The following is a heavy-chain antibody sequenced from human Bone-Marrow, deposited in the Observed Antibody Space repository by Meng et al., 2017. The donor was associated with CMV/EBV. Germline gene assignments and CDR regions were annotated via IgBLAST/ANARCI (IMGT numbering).Heavy chain of an antibody. Sequence: CAASGVTFSDYYMNWIRQAPEKGLEWVSDISSGASTIYYAHSVKGRFTISRDNAKNSLYLQMNSLKAEDTAVYYCARDPTKYNCFDPWGQGTLVTVSS. D-gene: IGHD1-1*01. J-gene: IGHJ5*02. CDR1: GVTFSDYY. CDR3: ARDPTKYNCFDP. V-gene: IGHV3-11*04. CDR2: ISSGASTI.